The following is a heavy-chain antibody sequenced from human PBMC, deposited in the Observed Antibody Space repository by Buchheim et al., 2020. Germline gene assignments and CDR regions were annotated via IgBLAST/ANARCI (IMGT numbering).Heavy chain of an antibody. CDR3: ARDVNWNTVYGLDV. CDR2: INPSGGRT. CDR1: GYTFTTYY. Sequence: QVQLVQSGAEVKKPGASVKVSCEASGYTFTTYYIHWVRQAPGQGLEWMGIINPSGGRTSYAQRFQGRVTMARDTSTRTVHMELSSLRSEDTAVYYGARDVNWNTVYGLDVWGQGTT. J-gene: IGHJ6*02. V-gene: IGHV1-46*03. D-gene: IGHD1/OR15-1a*01.